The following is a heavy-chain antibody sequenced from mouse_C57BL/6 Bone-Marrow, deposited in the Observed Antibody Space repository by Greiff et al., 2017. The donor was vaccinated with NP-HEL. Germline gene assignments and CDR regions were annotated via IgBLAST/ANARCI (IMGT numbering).Heavy chain of an antibody. J-gene: IGHJ3*01. Sequence: VQLQQPGAELVMPGASVKLSCKASGYTFTSYWMHWVKQRPGQGLEWIGEIDPSDSYTNYNQKFKGKSTLTVDKSSSTAYMQLSSLTSEDSAVYYCARDYGSSDGFAYWGQGTLVTVSA. CDR2: IDPSDSYT. V-gene: IGHV1-69*01. CDR1: GYTFTSYW. CDR3: ARDYGSSDGFAY. D-gene: IGHD1-1*01.